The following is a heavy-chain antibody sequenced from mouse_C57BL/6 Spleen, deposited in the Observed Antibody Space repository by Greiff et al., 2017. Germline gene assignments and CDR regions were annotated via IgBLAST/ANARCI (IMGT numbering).Heavy chain of an antibody. CDR3: ARVTYIYAMDY. D-gene: IGHD5-1*01. V-gene: IGHV1-80*01. CDR1: GYAFSSYW. J-gene: IGHJ4*01. CDR2: IYPGDGDT. Sequence: VKVVESGAELVKPGASVKISCKASGYAFSSYWMNWVKQRPGKGLEWIGQIYPGDGDTNYNGKFKGKATLTADKSSSTAYMQLSSLTSEDSAVYFCARVTYIYAMDYWGQGTSVTVSS.